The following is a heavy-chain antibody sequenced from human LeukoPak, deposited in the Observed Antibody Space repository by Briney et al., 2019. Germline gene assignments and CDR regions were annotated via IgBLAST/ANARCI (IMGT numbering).Heavy chain of an antibody. CDR2: INHNSGRT. D-gene: IGHD3-16*01. Sequence: PGGSLRLSCAASGFTFSIYAMSWVRQAPGKGLEWVSGINHNSGRTYYADSVKGRFTISRDNSKNTLYLQMSSLRADDTAVYYSVSAVGPFDYWGQGTLVTVSS. CDR3: VSAVGPFDY. V-gene: IGHV3-23*01. J-gene: IGHJ4*02. CDR1: GFTFSIYA.